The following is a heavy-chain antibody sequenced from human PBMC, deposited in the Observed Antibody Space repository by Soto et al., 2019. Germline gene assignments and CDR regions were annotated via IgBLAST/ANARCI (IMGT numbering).Heavy chain of an antibody. J-gene: IGHJ5*02. CDR2: SDTYNENA. Sequence: AASVKVSCKSSGYTFTDYDITWVRQAPGQGLEWMGWSDTYNENANYAQKFRGRVTMTTDTSTSTAYMELRSLRSDDTAIYYCARLKIHDYGDYVNWFDPWGQGTLVTVSS. CDR1: GYTFTDYD. CDR3: ARLKIHDYGDYVNWFDP. V-gene: IGHV1-18*04. D-gene: IGHD4-17*01.